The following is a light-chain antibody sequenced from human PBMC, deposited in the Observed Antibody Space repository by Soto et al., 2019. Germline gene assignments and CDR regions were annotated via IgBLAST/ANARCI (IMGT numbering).Light chain of an antibody. J-gene: IGKJ1*01. CDR3: QQSHSFPRT. CDR2: AAS. CDR1: QIISTY. V-gene: IGKV1-39*01. Sequence: DIQMTQSPSSLSASVGDRVTITCRASQIISTYLNWYQQKPGNAPKVLIFAASSLLSGVPSRFSGSGSGTDFTLTITSLQPEDFATYYCQQSHSFPRTFGQGTKV.